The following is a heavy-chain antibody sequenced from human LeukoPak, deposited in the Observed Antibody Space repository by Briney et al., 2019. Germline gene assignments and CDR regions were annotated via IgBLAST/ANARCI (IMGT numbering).Heavy chain of an antibody. V-gene: IGHV1-69*04. J-gene: IGHJ3*02. CDR1: GGTFSSYA. D-gene: IGHD3-22*01. Sequence: ASVKVSCKASGGTFSSYANSWVRQAPGQGLEWMGRIIPILGIANYAQKFQGRVTITADKSTSTAYMELSSLRSEDTAVYYCARDGPYYYDSSGYNAFDIWGQGTMVTVSS. CDR3: ARDGPYYYDSSGYNAFDI. CDR2: IIPILGIA.